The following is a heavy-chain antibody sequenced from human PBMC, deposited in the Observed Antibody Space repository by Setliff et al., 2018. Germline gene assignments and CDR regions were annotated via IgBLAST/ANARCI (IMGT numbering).Heavy chain of an antibody. Sequence: GESLKISCKGSGYTFTNYWIGWVRQMPGRGLEWMGIIYPGDSDTQYSPSFEGQVTISADKSINTAYLQWSSLKDTDTAMYYCARVGPLTDDAFDIWGQGTMVTVSS. D-gene: IGHD1-26*01. CDR1: GYTFTNYW. J-gene: IGHJ3*02. CDR3: ARVGPLTDDAFDI. CDR2: IYPGDSDT. V-gene: IGHV5-51*01.